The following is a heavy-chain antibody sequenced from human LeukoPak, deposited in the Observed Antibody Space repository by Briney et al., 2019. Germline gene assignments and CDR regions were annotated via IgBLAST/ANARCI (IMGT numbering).Heavy chain of an antibody. V-gene: IGHV3-64D*09. D-gene: IGHD1-1*01. J-gene: IGHJ4*02. Sequence: GGSLRLSCAASGFTFSSYVMHWVRQAPGKGLEYVSGISSNGGSTYNADSVKGRFTIPRDNSKNTVYLQMSSLRPEDTALYYCVKRTGLYFDYWGQGTLVTVSS. CDR3: VKRTGLYFDY. CDR2: ISSNGGST. CDR1: GFTFSSYV.